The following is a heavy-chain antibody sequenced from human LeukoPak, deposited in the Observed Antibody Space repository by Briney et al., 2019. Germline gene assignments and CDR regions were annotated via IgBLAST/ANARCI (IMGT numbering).Heavy chain of an antibody. J-gene: IGHJ6*04. D-gene: IGHD3-22*01. V-gene: IGHV3-21*01. CDR2: ISSSSSYI. Sequence: KTGGSLRLSCAASGFTFSSYSMNWVRQAPGKGLEWVSSISSSSSYIYYADSVKGRFTISRDNSKSTLYLQMNSLRAEDTAVYYCAKPDLTMILLSLDVWGKGTTVTISS. CDR3: AKPDLTMILLSLDV. CDR1: GFTFSSYS.